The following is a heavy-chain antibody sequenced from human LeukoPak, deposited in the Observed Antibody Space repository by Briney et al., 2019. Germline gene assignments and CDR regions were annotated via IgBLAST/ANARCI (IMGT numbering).Heavy chain of an antibody. D-gene: IGHD2-8*02. V-gene: IGHV3-23*01. CDR1: GGSISSYY. J-gene: IGHJ4*02. CDR2: ISGSAGST. Sequence: PSETLSLTCTVSGGSISSYYWSWVRQAPGKGLEWVSAISGSAGSTYYADSVKGRFTISRDNSKNTLFLQMNSLRVEDTAVYYCVKDVSWWDTPSSFDYWGQGTLATVSS. CDR3: VKDVSWWDTPSSFDY.